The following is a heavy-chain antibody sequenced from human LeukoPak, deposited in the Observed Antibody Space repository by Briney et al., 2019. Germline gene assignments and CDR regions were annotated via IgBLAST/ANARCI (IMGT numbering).Heavy chain of an antibody. V-gene: IGHV1-8*01. J-gene: IGHJ4*02. CDR3: ARGRGYYYDSSARDYFDY. CDR1: GYTFTSYD. D-gene: IGHD3-22*01. CDR2: MNPNSGST. Sequence: EASVKVSCKASGYTFTSYDINWVRQAAGQGLEWMGWMNPNSGSTGYAQKFQGRVTMTRNTSISTAYMELSSLRSEDTAVYYCARGRGYYYDSSARDYFDYWGQGTLVTVSS.